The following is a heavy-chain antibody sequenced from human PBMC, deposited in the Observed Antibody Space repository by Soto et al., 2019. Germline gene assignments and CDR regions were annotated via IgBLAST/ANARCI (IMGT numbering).Heavy chain of an antibody. Sequence: GGSLRLSCAASGFTFSSYAMHWVRQAPGKGLEWVAVISYDGSNKYYADSVKGRFTISRDNSKNTLYLQMNSLRAEDTAVYYCARGRYSNYGWFDPWGQGTLVTVSS. D-gene: IGHD4-4*01. V-gene: IGHV3-30-3*01. CDR3: ARGRYSNYGWFDP. J-gene: IGHJ5*02. CDR2: ISYDGSNK. CDR1: GFTFSSYA.